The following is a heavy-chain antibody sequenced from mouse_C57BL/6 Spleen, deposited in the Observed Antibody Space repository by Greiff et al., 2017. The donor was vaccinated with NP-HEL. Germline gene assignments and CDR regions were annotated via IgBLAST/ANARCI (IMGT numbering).Heavy chain of an antibody. V-gene: IGHV14-1*01. CDR1: GFTIKDYY. D-gene: IGHD2-4*01. J-gene: IGHJ4*01. Sequence: VQLQQSGAELVRPGASVKLSCTASGFTIKDYYMHWVKQRPEQGLEWIGRIDPEDGDTEYAPKFQGKATMTADTSSNTAYLQLSSLTSEDTAVYYCTSDYDVGYAMDYWGQGTSVTVSS. CDR3: TSDYDVGYAMDY. CDR2: IDPEDGDT.